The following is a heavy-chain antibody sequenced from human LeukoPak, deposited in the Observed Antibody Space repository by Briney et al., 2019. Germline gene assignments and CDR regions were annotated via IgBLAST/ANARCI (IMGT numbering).Heavy chain of an antibody. V-gene: IGHV3-23*01. Sequence: GGSLRLSCAASGFTFSGYAMSWVRQAPGKGLEWVSAISGSGGSTYYADSVKGRFTISRDNSKNTLYLQMNSLRAEDTAVYYCARASYYDNSGYYPHFDYWGQGTLVTVSS. CDR2: ISGSGGST. D-gene: IGHD3-22*01. CDR3: ARASYYDNSGYYPHFDY. CDR1: GFTFSGYA. J-gene: IGHJ4*02.